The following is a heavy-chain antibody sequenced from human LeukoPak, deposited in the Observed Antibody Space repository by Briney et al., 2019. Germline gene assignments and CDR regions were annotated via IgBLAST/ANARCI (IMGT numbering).Heavy chain of an antibody. Sequence: GGSLRLSCAASGFTFSSYSMNWVRQAPGKGLEWVSSISSSSSYIYYADSVKGRFTISRDNAKNSLYLQMNSLRAEDTAVYYCARESYSSGWYRGAWFDPWGQGTLVTVSS. J-gene: IGHJ5*02. D-gene: IGHD6-19*01. V-gene: IGHV3-21*01. CDR2: ISSSSSYI. CDR1: GFTFSSYS. CDR3: ARESYSSGWYRGAWFDP.